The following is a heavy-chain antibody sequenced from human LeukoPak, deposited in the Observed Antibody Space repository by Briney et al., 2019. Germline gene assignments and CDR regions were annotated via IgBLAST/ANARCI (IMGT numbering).Heavy chain of an antibody. D-gene: IGHD5-24*01. V-gene: IGHV3-21*01. CDR3: ARSRRDGYNLGDY. J-gene: IGHJ4*02. CDR2: ISSSSSYI. Sequence: GGSLRLSCAASGFTFSSYSMNWVRQAPGKGLEWVSSISSSSSYIYYADSVKGRFTNSRDNAKNSLYLQMNSLRAEDTAVYYCARSRRDGYNLGDYWGQGTLVTVSS. CDR1: GFTFSSYS.